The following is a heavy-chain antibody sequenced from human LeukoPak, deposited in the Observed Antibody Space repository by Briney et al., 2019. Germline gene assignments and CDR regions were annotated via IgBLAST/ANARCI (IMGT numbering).Heavy chain of an antibody. J-gene: IGHJ4*02. Sequence: PGGSLRLSCAASGFTFSSYWMGWVRQAPGKGLEWVANIKQDGSEKYYVDSVKGRFTISRDNAKNSLYLQMNSLRAEDTAVYYCAREKGYSYGPYFDYWGQGTLVTVSS. CDR2: IKQDGSEK. CDR3: AREKGYSYGPYFDY. CDR1: GFTFSSYW. D-gene: IGHD5-18*01. V-gene: IGHV3-7*01.